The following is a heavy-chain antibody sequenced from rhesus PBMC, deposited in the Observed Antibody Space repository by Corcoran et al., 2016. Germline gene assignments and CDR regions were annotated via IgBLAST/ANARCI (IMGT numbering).Heavy chain of an antibody. D-gene: IGHD1-32*01. CDR3: TRHNDSPLDS. CDR1: GVSFRSHW. CDR2: INGNPGNT. V-gene: IGHV4-80*01. J-gene: IGHJ6*01. Sequence: QVLLQESGPGLVKPSETLSLTCTVSGVSFRSHWWTWVRQPPGRGLEWIGEINGNPGNTNYNPALKSRVTISKDASKNQLSRQLNSMTAADTALYYCTRHNDSPLDSWGQGVVVTVSS.